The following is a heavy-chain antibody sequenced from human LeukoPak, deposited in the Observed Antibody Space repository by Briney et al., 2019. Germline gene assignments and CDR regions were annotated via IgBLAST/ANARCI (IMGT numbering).Heavy chain of an antibody. CDR3: ARGFWSGYYFDY. Sequence: PSETLSPTCAVYGGSFSGYYWSWIRQPPGKGLEWIGEINHSGSTNYNPSLKSRVTISVDTFKNQFSLRLSSVTAADTAVYYCARGFWSGYYFDYWGQGTLVTVSS. CDR2: INHSGST. V-gene: IGHV4-34*01. D-gene: IGHD3-3*01. CDR1: GGSFSGYY. J-gene: IGHJ4*02.